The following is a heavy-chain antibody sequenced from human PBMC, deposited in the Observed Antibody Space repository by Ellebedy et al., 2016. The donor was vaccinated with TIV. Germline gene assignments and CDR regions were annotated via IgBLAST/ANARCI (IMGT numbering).Heavy chain of an antibody. J-gene: IGHJ3*02. Sequence: GGSLRLXXSASGFTFSSYAMHWVRQAPGKGLEYVSAISSNGGSTYYADSVKGRFTISRDNSKNTLYLQMSSLRAEDTAVYYCVMSWYYDILTGYYAFDIWGQGTMVTVSS. CDR2: ISSNGGST. D-gene: IGHD3-9*01. V-gene: IGHV3-64D*06. CDR3: VMSWYYDILTGYYAFDI. CDR1: GFTFSSYA.